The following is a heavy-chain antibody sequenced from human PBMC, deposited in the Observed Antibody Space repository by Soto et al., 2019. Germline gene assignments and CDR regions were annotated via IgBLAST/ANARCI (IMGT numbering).Heavy chain of an antibody. V-gene: IGHV4-34*01. CDR3: ARVPQKYYYDSSGDY. CDR2: INHSGST. D-gene: IGHD3-22*01. CDR1: GGSFSGYY. Sequence: QVQLQQWGAGLLKPSETLSLTCAVYGGSFSGYYWSWIRQPPGKGLEWIGEINHSGSTNYHPSLKSRVTISVDTSKNQFSLKLSSVTAADTAVYYCARVPQKYYYDSSGDYWGQGTLVTVSS. J-gene: IGHJ4*02.